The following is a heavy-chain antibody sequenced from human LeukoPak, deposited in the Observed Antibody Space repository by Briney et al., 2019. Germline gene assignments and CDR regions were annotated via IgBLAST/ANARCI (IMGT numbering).Heavy chain of an antibody. J-gene: IGHJ3*02. Sequence: GASVKVSCKASGYTFTGYYMHWVRQAPGQGLEWMGWINPNSGGTNYAQKFQGRVTMTRDTSISTAYMELSRLRSDDTAVYYCARVLVVPAAMSAFDIWGQGTMVTVSS. V-gene: IGHV1-2*02. CDR3: ARVLVVPAAMSAFDI. CDR1: GYTFTGYY. D-gene: IGHD2-2*01. CDR2: INPNSGGT.